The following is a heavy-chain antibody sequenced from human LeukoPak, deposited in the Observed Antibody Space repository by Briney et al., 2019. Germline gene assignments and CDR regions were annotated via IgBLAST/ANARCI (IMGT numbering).Heavy chain of an antibody. CDR3: ARSPMAVAGVYDY. Sequence: GESLKISCKGSGYSFTSYWIGWVRQMPGKGLEWMGIIYPGDSDTRYSPSLQGQVTISADKSISTAYLQWSSLKASDTAMYYCARSPMAVAGVYDYWGQGTLVTVSS. CDR1: GYSFTSYW. J-gene: IGHJ4*02. CDR2: IYPGDSDT. V-gene: IGHV5-51*01. D-gene: IGHD6-19*01.